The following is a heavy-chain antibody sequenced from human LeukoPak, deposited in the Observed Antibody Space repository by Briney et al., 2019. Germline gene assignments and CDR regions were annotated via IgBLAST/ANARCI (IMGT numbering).Heavy chain of an antibody. CDR2: ISYDGSNE. D-gene: IGHD2-15*01. J-gene: IGHJ4*02. Sequence: GRSLRLSCAASGFTFSTYAMHWVRQAPGKGLEWVAVISYDGSNEYYADSVKGRFTISRDNAKNSLYLQMNSLRAEDTAVYYCAGGSWGIIDYWGQGTLVTVSS. CDR1: GFTFSTYA. V-gene: IGHV3-30*04. CDR3: AGGSWGIIDY.